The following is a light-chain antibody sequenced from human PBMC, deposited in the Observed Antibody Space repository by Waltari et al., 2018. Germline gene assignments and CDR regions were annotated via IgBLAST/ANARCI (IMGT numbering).Light chain of an antibody. CDR3: QQYNNWPYT. CDR1: QSVSSN. Sequence: TQSPATLSVSPGERATLSCRARQSVSSNLAWYQQKPGQAPRLLIYGASTRATGIPARFSGSGSGTEFTLTISSLQSEDFAVYYCQQYNNWPYTFGQGTKLEIK. CDR2: GAS. V-gene: IGKV3-15*01. J-gene: IGKJ2*01.